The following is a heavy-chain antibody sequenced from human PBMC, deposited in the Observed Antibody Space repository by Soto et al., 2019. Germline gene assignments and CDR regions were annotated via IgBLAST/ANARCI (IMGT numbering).Heavy chain of an antibody. J-gene: IGHJ6*02. CDR1: GGSFSGYY. D-gene: IGHD2-2*01. CDR3: ARYSTYCSSTSCYRYYYYGMDV. Sequence: SETLSLTCAVYGGSFSGYYWSWIRQPPGKGLEWIGEINHSGSTNYNPSLKSRVTISVDTSKNQFSLKLSSVTAADTAVYYCARYSTYCSSTSCYRYYYYGMDVWGQGTTVTVSS. V-gene: IGHV4-34*01. CDR2: INHSGST.